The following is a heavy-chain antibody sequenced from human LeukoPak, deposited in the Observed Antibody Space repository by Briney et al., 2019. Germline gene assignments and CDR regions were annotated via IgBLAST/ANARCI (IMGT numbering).Heavy chain of an antibody. CDR3: ARDTDGTMVRGVINYMDV. CDR1: GFTFSSYG. D-gene: IGHD3-10*01. J-gene: IGHJ6*03. CDR2: IWYDGSNK. V-gene: IGHV3-33*01. Sequence: GRSLRLSCAASGFTFSSYGMHWIRQAPGKGLEWVAVIWYDGSNKYYADSVKGRFTISRDNSKNTLYLQMNSLRAEDTAVYYCARDTDGTMVRGVINYMDVWGKGTTVTVSS.